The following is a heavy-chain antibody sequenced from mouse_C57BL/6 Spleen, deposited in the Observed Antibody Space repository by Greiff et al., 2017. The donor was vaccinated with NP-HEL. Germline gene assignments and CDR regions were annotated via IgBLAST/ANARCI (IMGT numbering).Heavy chain of an antibody. CDR1: GYTFTSYT. D-gene: IGHD1-1*01. V-gene: IGHV1-4*01. J-gene: IGHJ4*01. CDR3: AREIITTVVGQGYYAMDY. Sequence: QVQLQQSGAELARPGASVKMSCKASGYTFTSYTMHWVKQRPGQGLEWIGYINPSSGYTKYNQKFKDKATLTADKSSSTAYMQLSSLTSEDSAVYYCAREIITTVVGQGYYAMDYWGQGTSVTVSS. CDR2: INPSSGYT.